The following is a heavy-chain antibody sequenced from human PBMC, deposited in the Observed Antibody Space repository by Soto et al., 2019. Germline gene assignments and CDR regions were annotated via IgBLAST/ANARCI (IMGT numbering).Heavy chain of an antibody. J-gene: IGHJ6*02. CDR1: SSSISSSSYY. Sequence: SDTLSLTCTILSSSISSSSYYWGWIRKPPGKRLEWIGSIYYSGSTYYNPSLKSRVTISVDTSKNQFSLKLSSVTAADTAVYYCARRLYYDSSGFEGGGMDVWGQGTTVT. CDR2: IYYSGST. D-gene: IGHD3-22*01. CDR3: ARRLYYDSSGFEGGGMDV. V-gene: IGHV4-39*01.